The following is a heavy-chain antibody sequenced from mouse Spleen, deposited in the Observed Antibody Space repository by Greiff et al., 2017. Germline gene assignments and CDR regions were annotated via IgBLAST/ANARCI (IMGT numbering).Heavy chain of an antibody. D-gene: IGHD2-1*01. V-gene: IGHV5-4*01. Sequence: EVMLVESGGGLVKPGGSLKLSCAASGFTFSSYAMSWVRQTPEKGLEWVATISDGGSYTYYPDNVKGRFTISRDNAKNNLYLQMSHLKSEDTAMYYCARDRDGNYFFDYWGQGTTLTVSS. CDR3: ARDRDGNYFFDY. J-gene: IGHJ2*01. CDR2: ISDGGSYT. CDR1: GFTFSSYA.